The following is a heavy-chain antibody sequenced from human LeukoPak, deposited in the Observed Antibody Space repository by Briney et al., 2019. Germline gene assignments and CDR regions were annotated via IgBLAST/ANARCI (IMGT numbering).Heavy chain of an antibody. Sequence: ASVKVSCNASGYTFTGYYMHWVRQAPGQGLEWMGWINPNSGGTNYAQKFQGWVTMTRDTSISTAYMELSRLRSDDTAVYYCARDLGSGYYLVYWGQGTLVTVSS. D-gene: IGHD3-3*01. V-gene: IGHV1-2*04. CDR3: ARDLGSGYYLVY. J-gene: IGHJ4*02. CDR2: INPNSGGT. CDR1: GYTFTGYY.